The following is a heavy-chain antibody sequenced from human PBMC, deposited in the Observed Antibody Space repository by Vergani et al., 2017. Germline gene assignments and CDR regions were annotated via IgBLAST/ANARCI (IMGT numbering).Heavy chain of an antibody. CDR1: AGSISSSSYY. J-gene: IGHJ4*02. D-gene: IGHD6-19*01. V-gene: IGHV4-39*01. CDR3: ARPGSEWLKFDY. CDR2: IYYSGST. Sequence: QLQLQESGPGLVKPSETLSLTCTVSAGSISSSSYYWGWIRQPPGKGLEWIGSIYYSGSTYYNPSLKSRVTISVDTSKNQVSLKLSSVTAADTAVYYCARPGSEWLKFDYWGQGTLVTVSS.